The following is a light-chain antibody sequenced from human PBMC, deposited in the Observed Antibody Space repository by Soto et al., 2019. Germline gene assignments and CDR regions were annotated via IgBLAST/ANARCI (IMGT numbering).Light chain of an antibody. CDR2: DVS. CDR1: SSDVGGYNY. Sequence: QSALTQPASVSGSPGQAITISCTGTSSDVGGYNYVSWYQQHPGKAPKLMIYDVSNRPSGVSNRFSGSKSANTASLTISGLQAEDEADYYCCSYTTPSTYVFGTGTKLTVL. J-gene: IGLJ1*01. V-gene: IGLV2-14*01. CDR3: CSYTTPSTYV.